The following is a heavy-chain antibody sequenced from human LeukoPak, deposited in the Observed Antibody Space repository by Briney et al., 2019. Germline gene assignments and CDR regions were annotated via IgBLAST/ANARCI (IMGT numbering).Heavy chain of an antibody. CDR3: ARADDYGDPWFDY. J-gene: IGHJ4*02. Sequence: SQTLSLTCTVSDGSISSGSYYWSWIRQPAGKGLEWIGRIHSSGRTNYNPSLKSRVTTSVDTSKNQFSLKLSSVTAADTAVYYCARADDYGDPWFDYWGQGTLVTVSS. D-gene: IGHD4-17*01. V-gene: IGHV4-61*02. CDR2: IHSSGRT. CDR1: DGSISSGSYY.